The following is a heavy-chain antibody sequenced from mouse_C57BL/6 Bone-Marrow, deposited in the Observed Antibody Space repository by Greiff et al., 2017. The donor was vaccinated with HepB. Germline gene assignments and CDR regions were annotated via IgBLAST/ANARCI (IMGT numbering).Heavy chain of an antibody. J-gene: IGHJ3*01. CDR2: INSDGGST. D-gene: IGHD2-5*01. V-gene: IGHV5-2*01. Sequence: EVKLMESGGGLVQPGESLKLSCESYEYEFPSHDMSWVRKTPEKRLELVAAINSDGGSTYYPDTMERRFIISRDNTKKTLYLQMSSLRSEDTALYYCARQVYYSNHKKLAYWGQGTLVTVSA. CDR1: EYEFPSHD. CDR3: ARQVYYSNHKKLAY.